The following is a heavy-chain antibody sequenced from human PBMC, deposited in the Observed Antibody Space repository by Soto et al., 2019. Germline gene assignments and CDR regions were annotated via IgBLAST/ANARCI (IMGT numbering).Heavy chain of an antibody. D-gene: IGHD6-13*01. Sequence: PGGALRLSCAASVFTFSSYAMSWVRQAPGKGLEWVSAISGSGGSTYYAASVKGRFTISRDNSKNTLYLQMNSLRAEDTAVYYCANPAAGTSGWFDPWGQAPLVT. CDR1: VFTFSSYA. CDR3: ANPAAGTSGWFDP. CDR2: ISGSGGST. J-gene: IGHJ5*02. V-gene: IGHV3-23*01.